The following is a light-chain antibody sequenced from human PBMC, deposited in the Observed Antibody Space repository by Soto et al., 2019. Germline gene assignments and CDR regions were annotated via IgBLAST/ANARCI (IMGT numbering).Light chain of an antibody. Sequence: EIVLTQSPGTLSLSPGERATLSCRASQSVSSSYLAWYQQKPGQAPRLLIYGASSMATGIPDRFSRSGYGTALTLTISRLEPEDSAVYYCKQYGSSSLYTFCQGNQLEI. CDR3: KQYGSSSLYT. CDR2: GAS. J-gene: IGKJ2*01. V-gene: IGKV3-20*01. CDR1: QSVSSSY.